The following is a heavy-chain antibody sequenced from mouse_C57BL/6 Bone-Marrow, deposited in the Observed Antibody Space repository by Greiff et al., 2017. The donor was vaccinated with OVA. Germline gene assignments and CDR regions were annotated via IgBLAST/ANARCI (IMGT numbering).Heavy chain of an antibody. Sequence: VQLQQSGPELVKPGASVKISCKASGYAFSSSWMNWVKQRPGKGLEWIGRIYPGDGDTNYNGKFKGKATLTADKSSSTAYMQLSSLTSEDSAVYFCASGGKLGRPLDYWGQGTTLTVSS. CDR3: ASGGKLGRPLDY. V-gene: IGHV1-82*01. CDR2: IYPGDGDT. CDR1: GYAFSSSW. J-gene: IGHJ2*01. D-gene: IGHD4-1*01.